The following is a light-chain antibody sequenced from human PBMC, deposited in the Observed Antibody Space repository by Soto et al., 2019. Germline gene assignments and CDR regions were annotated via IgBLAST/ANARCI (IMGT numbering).Light chain of an antibody. CDR2: AAS. Sequence: DLQMTQSPSSVSASVGDRVTITCRASQGFRSWLAWYQQKPGKAPKLLIYAASILESGVPSRFSGCGSGTEFTLTISSLQPEDFATYYCQQTNNFQITFGQGTRLEIK. V-gene: IGKV1-12*01. CDR1: QGFRSW. CDR3: QQTNNFQIT. J-gene: IGKJ5*01.